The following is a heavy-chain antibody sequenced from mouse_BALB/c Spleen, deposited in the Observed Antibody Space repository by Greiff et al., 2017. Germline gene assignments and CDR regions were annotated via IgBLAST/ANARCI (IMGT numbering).Heavy chain of an antibody. CDR2: IWAGGST. CDR3: AREGDGYPYYYAMDY. V-gene: IGHV2-9*02. Sequence: VKVVESGPGLVAPSQSLSITCTVSGFSLTSYGVHWVRQPPGKGLEWLGVIWAGGSTNYNSALMSRLSISKDNSKSQVFLKMNSLQTDDTAMYYCAREGDGYPYYYAMDYWGQGTSVTVSS. CDR1: GFSLTSYG. J-gene: IGHJ4*01. D-gene: IGHD2-3*01.